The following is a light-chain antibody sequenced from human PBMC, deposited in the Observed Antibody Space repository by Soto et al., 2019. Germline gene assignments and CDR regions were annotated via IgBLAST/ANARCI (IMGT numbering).Light chain of an antibody. CDR2: AAS. J-gene: IGKJ1*01. Sequence: DIQMTQSPSSLSASVEDRVIITCRASQSISNHLNWYQQKPGKAPKLLIYAASTLQSGVPSRFSGSGSGTDFTLTISCLQSEDFATYYCQQYYSYLRAFGQGTKVDIK. CDR1: QSISNH. V-gene: IGKV1-39*01. CDR3: QQYYSYLRA.